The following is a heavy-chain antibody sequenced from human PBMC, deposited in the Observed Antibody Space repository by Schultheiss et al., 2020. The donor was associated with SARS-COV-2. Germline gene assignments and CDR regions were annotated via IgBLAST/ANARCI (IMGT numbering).Heavy chain of an antibody. CDR2: IYYSGST. D-gene: IGHD5-18*01. Sequence: SETLSLTCTVSGGSIRSGESYWSWIRQSPGKGLEWIGYIYYSGSTYYNPSLKSRVTISVDTSKNQFSVKLTSVTAADTAVYYCAGSGYRYGARWWGQGTLVTVSS. V-gene: IGHV4-61*08. J-gene: IGHJ4*02. CDR3: AGSGYRYGARW. CDR1: GGSIRSGESY.